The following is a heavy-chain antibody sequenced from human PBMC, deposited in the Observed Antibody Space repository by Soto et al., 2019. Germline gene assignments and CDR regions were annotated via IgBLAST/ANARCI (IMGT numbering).Heavy chain of an antibody. V-gene: IGHV1-69*12. D-gene: IGHD6-6*01. Sequence: QVQLVQSGAEVKKPGSSVKVSCKASGGTFSSYAISWVRQAPGQGLEWMGGIIPIFGTANYAQKFQGRVTITADESTSTAYMARSSLRSEDTAVYYCARAYSSSSFYWFDPWGQGTLVTVSS. CDR2: IIPIFGTA. CDR3: ARAYSSSSFYWFDP. J-gene: IGHJ5*02. CDR1: GGTFSSYA.